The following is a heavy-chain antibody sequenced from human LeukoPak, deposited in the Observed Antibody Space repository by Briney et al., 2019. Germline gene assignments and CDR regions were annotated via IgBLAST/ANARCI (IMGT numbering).Heavy chain of an antibody. V-gene: IGHV3-30-3*01. CDR3: ARALNDYGDYEC. Sequence: GGSLRLSCAASGFTFSSYAMHWVRQAPGKGLEWVAVISYDGSNKYYADSVKGRFTISRDNSKNTLYLQMNSLRAEDTAVYYCARALNDYGDYECWGQGTLVTVSS. CDR1: GFTFSSYA. D-gene: IGHD4-17*01. CDR2: ISYDGSNK. J-gene: IGHJ4*02.